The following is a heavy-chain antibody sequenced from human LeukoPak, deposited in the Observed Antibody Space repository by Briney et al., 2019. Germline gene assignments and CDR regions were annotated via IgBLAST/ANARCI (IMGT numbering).Heavy chain of an antibody. V-gene: IGHV3-23*01. Sequence: PGGSLRLSCAASGFTFSSYAMSWVRQAPGKGLEWVSAISGSGGSTYYADSVKGRFTISRDNSKNTLYLQMNSLRAEDTAVYYCAKAPGIAARRNNWFDPWGQGTLVTVSS. CDR2: ISGSGGST. D-gene: IGHD6-6*01. CDR3: AKAPGIAARRNNWFDP. CDR1: GFTFSSYA. J-gene: IGHJ5*02.